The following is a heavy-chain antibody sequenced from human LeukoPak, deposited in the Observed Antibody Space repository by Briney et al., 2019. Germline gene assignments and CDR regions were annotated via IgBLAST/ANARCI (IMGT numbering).Heavy chain of an antibody. V-gene: IGHV1-24*01. J-gene: IGHJ5*02. CDR1: GYTLTELS. Sequence: ASVKVSCKVSGYTLTELSMHWVRQAPGKGLEWMGGFDPEDGETIYAQKFQGRVTMTEDTSTDTAYMELSSLRSDDTAVYYCARDDYRMTGRITIFPGFDPWGQGTLVTVSS. D-gene: IGHD3-3*01. CDR2: FDPEDGET. CDR3: ARDDYRMTGRITIFPGFDP.